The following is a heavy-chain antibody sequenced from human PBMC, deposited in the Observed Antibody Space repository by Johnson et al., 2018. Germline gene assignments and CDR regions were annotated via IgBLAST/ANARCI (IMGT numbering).Heavy chain of an antibody. CDR1: GFTFSNDA. Sequence: EVQLVESGGGLVQPGGSLRLSCAASGFTFSNDAMSWVRQAPGKGLEWVSAISGSGGSTYYADSGKGRVTISRDNSKNTPYLQMNSLRAEDTAVYYCAKDFMTTAAEYFQHWGQGTLVTVSS. J-gene: IGHJ1*01. CDR3: AKDFMTTAAEYFQH. V-gene: IGHV3-23*04. D-gene: IGHD1-14*01. CDR2: ISGSGGST.